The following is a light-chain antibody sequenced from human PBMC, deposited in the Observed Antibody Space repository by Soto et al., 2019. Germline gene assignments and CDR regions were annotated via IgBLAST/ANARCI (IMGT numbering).Light chain of an antibody. J-gene: IGKJ2*01. CDR3: QQYCGPPPMYT. CDR2: WAS. Sequence: DIVMTQSPDSLAVSLGERATINCKSSQSVLSGSNNKNYLSWYQQKPGQPPKLLIYWASARESGVPDRFSVRGSGTEFTPTIPCLRADDVAFYYCQQYCGPPPMYTFGQGTKLEL. CDR1: QSVLSGSNNKNY. V-gene: IGKV4-1*01.